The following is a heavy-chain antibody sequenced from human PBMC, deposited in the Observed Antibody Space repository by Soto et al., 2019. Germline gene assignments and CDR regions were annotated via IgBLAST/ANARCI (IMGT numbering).Heavy chain of an antibody. D-gene: IGHD2-21*01. Sequence: ASVKVSCRASGYTFTGYQMHWLRQAPGQGLEWLGWINPNSGGTNYAQKFQGRVTMTRDTSISTAYMEVSRLRSDDTAVYFCARDAKNAYVSYYLDYWGQGALVTVSS. CDR2: INPNSGGT. V-gene: IGHV1-2*02. CDR1: GYTFTGYQ. CDR3: ARDAKNAYVSYYLDY. J-gene: IGHJ4*02.